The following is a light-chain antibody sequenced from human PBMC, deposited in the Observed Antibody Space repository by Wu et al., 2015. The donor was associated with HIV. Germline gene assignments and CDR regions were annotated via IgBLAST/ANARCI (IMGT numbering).Light chain of an antibody. CDR2: DAS. Sequence: DIQVTQSPSSLSASVGDTVTITCRASQGIRYYLAWYQQKPGKVPNLLIYDASALQSGVPSRFSGSGYGTDFTLTISSLQPEDVATYYCHTYYGIPYSFGQGTKLEIK. J-gene: IGKJ2*03. CDR1: QGIRYY. V-gene: IGKV1-27*01. CDR3: HTYYGIPYS.